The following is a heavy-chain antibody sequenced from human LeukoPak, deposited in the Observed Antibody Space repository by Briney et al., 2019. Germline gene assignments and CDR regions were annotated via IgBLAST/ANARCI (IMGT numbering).Heavy chain of an antibody. V-gene: IGHV3-74*01. CDR1: GFTFSSYS. D-gene: IGHD2-2*01. Sequence: QPGRSLRLSCAASGFTFSSYSMNWVRQAPGKGLAWGSRINTDGSSTDYADSVKGRFTISRDNAKNTLHLQMNSLRAEDTAVYYCARERPAADFDLWGQGTLVTVSS. CDR3: ARERPAADFDL. CDR2: INTDGSST. J-gene: IGHJ4*02.